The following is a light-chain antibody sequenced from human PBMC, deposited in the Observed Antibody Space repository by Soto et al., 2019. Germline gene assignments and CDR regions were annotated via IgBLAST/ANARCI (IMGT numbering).Light chain of an antibody. CDR1: QSVSSSY. CDR3: QQYGSSPPWT. Sequence: VMRRSPTILTFSPGERATLSCRASQSVSSSYLAWYQQKPGQAPRLLIYGASSRATGIPDRFSGSGSATDFTLTISRLEPEDFAVYYCQQYGSSPPWTLGQGTKVDIK. V-gene: IGKV3-20*01. CDR2: GAS. J-gene: IGKJ1*01.